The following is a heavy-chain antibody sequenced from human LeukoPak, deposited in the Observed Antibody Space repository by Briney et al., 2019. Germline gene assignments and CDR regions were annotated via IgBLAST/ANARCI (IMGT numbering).Heavy chain of an antibody. J-gene: IGHJ4*02. CDR3: ARGDLAYCGGDCYPLFDY. V-gene: IGHV4-59*01. CDR2: IYYSGST. CDR1: GGSICSYY. D-gene: IGHD2-21*02. Sequence: SETLSLTCTVSGGSICSYYWSWIRQPPGKGLEWIGYIYYSGSTNYNPSLKSRVTISVDTSKNQFSLKLSSVTAADTAVYYCARGDLAYCGGDCYPLFDYWGQGTLVTVSS.